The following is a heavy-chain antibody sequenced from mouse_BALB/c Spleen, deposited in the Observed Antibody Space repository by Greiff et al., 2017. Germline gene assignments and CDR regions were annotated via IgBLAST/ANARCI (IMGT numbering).Heavy chain of an antibody. CDR1: GYTFTSYW. CDR2: IDPSDSYT. J-gene: IGHJ2*01. Sequence: QVQLKQPGAELVKPGASVKMSCKASGYTFTSYWMHWVKQRPGQGLEWIGVIDPSDSYTSYNQKFKGKATLTVDTSSSTAYMQLSSLTSEDSAVYYCTREGFFDYWGQGTTLTVSS. V-gene: IGHV1S127*01. CDR3: TREGFFDY.